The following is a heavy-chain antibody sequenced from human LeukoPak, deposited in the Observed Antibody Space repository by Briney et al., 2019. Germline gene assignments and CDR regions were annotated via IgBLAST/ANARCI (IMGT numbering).Heavy chain of an antibody. CDR1: GETFSGYY. D-gene: IGHD5-12*01. J-gene: IGHJ4*02. CDR3: ARARETVAIDY. V-gene: IGHV4-34*01. CDR2: INHSGST. Sequence: SETLSLTCAVYGETFSGYYWTWIRQPPGRGLEWIAEINHSGSTNYNPSLKSRVTISADTSKNQFSLKMNSVTAADTAVYYCARARETVAIDYWGQGTLVTVSS.